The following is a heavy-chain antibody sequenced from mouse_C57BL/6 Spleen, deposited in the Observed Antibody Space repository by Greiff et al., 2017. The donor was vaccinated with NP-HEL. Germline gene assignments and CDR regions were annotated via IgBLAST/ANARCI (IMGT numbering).Heavy chain of an antibody. D-gene: IGHD2-3*01. CDR1: GYTFTDYY. CDR2: INPNNGGT. V-gene: IGHV1-26*01. CDR3: ASGMMVTTRAMDY. Sequence: EVQLQQSGPELVKPGASVKISCKASGYTFTDYYMNWVKQSHGKSLEWIGDINPNNGGTSYNQKFKGKATLTVDQSSSTAYMELRSLTSEDSAVYYCASGMMVTTRAMDYWGQGTSVTVSS. J-gene: IGHJ4*01.